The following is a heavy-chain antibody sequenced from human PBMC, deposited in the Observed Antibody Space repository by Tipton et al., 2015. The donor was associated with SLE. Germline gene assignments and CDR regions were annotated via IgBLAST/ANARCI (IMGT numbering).Heavy chain of an antibody. D-gene: IGHD2-2*01. V-gene: IGHV3-30*04. CDR1: GFTFSSYA. CDR2: ISYDGSNK. CDR3: ALGYQPDYYYYGMDV. J-gene: IGHJ6*02. Sequence: SLRLSCAASGFTFSSYAMHWVRQAPGKGLEWVAVISYDGSNKYYADSVKGRFTISRDNAKNSLYLQMSSLRAEDTAVYYCALGYQPDYYYYGMDVWGQGTTVTVSS.